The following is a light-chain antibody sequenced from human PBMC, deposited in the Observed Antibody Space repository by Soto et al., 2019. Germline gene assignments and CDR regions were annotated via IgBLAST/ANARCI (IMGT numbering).Light chain of an antibody. J-gene: IGKJ1*01. V-gene: IGKV1-27*01. Sequence: IQMTQSPSSLSASVGDRVTITCRASQGISHYLAWYQQKPGKVPKVLIYAASTLQSGVPSRFSGSGSGTDFTLTISSLQPEDAATYYCQKYNNVPRTFGQGTKVEIK. CDR2: AAS. CDR3: QKYNNVPRT. CDR1: QGISHY.